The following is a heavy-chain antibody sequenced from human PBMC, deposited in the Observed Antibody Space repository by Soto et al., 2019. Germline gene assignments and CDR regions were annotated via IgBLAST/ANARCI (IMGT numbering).Heavy chain of an antibody. V-gene: IGHV1-46*01. CDR2: INPSGGST. CDR1: GYTFTSYY. J-gene: IGHJ6*02. CDR3: ARGIVARPNYYYGMDV. D-gene: IGHD6-6*01. Sequence: ASVKVSCKASGYTFTSYYMHWVRQAPGQGLEWMGIINPSGGSTSYAQKFQGRVTMTRDTSTSTVYMELSSLRSEDTAVYYCARGIVARPNYYYGMDVWGQGTTVTVSS.